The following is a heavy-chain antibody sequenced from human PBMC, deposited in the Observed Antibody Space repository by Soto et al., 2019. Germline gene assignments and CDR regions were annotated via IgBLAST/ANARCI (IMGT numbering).Heavy chain of an antibody. D-gene: IGHD3-3*01. J-gene: IGHJ6*02. CDR3: ARVGGGYDFWSGYYLYGMDV. CDR2: IYYSGST. Sequence: PSETLSLTCTVSGGSISSGGYYWSWIRQHPGKGLEWIGYIYYSGSTYYNPSLKSRVTISVDTSKNQFSLKLSSVTAADTAVYYCARVGGGYDFWSGYYLYGMDVWGQGTTVTVSS. CDR1: GGSISSGGYY. V-gene: IGHV4-31*03.